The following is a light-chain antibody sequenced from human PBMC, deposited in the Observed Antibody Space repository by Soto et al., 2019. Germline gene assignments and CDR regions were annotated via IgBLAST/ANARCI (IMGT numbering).Light chain of an antibody. CDR2: AAS. V-gene: IGKV1-39*01. Sequence: DIQMTQSPSSLSASVGDRVTITCRASQTISSYLNWYQQEPGKAPKLLIYAASSLQSGVPSRFSGSGSGTYFTLTISSLQPEDSATYYCQQGYSTPYTFGQGTKLEIK. CDR3: QQGYSTPYT. CDR1: QTISSY. J-gene: IGKJ2*01.